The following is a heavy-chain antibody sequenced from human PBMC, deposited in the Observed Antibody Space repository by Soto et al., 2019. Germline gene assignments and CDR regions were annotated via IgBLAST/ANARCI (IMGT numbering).Heavy chain of an antibody. V-gene: IGHV4-4*02. Sequence: QLQLRESGPGLVQPSGTLSLTCDVSGDSLTNNHWWSWVRQAPGKGLEWIGEIWHTGRPNYNPSLKSRVAISLDKSKNQSSLKLSSVTAADTAVYYCVRDSRTGCSSINCYMHWGQGTLVTVSS. J-gene: IGHJ4*02. D-gene: IGHD2-15*01. CDR3: VRDSRTGCSSINCYMH. CDR2: IWHTGRP. CDR1: GDSLTNNHW.